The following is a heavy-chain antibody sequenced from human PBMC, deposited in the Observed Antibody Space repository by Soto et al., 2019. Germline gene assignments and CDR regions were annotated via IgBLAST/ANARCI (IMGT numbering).Heavy chain of an antibody. J-gene: IGHJ6*02. D-gene: IGHD3-9*01. CDR2: IVVGSGNT. CDR3: AARYYDILTGPPGGMDV. Sequence: GASVKVSCKASGFTFTSSAMQWVRQARGQRLEWIGWIVVGSGNTNYAQKFQERVTITRDMSTSTAYMELSSLRSEDTAVYYCAARYYDILTGPPGGMDVWGQGTTVTVSS. CDR1: GFTFTSSA. V-gene: IGHV1-58*02.